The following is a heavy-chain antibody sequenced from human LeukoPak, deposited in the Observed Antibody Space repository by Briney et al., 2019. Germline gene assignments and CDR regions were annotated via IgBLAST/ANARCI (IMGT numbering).Heavy chain of an antibody. D-gene: IGHD6-19*01. V-gene: IGHV5-51*01. CDR3: ARLYSSGWCDY. J-gene: IGHJ4*02. CDR1: GYSFATYW. CDR2: IYPRDSDT. Sequence: GESLKISCKGSGYSFATYWIGWVRQMPGRGLEWTGIIYPRDSDTRYSPSFQGQVTISVDKSINTAYLQWSSLKASDTAMYHCARLYSSGWCDYWGQGTLVTVSS.